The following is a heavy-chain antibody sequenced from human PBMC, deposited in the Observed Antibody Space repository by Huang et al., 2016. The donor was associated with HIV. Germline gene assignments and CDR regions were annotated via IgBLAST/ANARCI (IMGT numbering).Heavy chain of an antibody. CDR3: ATVEYYDASGPQRGYFDN. J-gene: IGHJ4*02. Sequence: QVQLVQSGAEVKKPGSSVKVSCKASGGSFRNFAIGWVRQAPGQGLEWMGSVNPTLRTANYARNFQNRFTITADESTNTAYMDLGSLRSEDTAVYYCATVEYYDASGPQRGYFDNWGQGTVVTVSS. V-gene: IGHV1-69*11. CDR1: GGSFRNFA. D-gene: IGHD3-22*01. CDR2: VNPTLRTA.